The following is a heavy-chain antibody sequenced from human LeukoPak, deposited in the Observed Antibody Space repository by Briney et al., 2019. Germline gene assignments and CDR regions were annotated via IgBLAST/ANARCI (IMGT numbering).Heavy chain of an antibody. Sequence: GGSLRLSCAAPGFTFSNLWMSWVRQAPGQGLKWVANIKQDGSKKYYVDSVKGRFTISRDNAQNSLYLQMDSLRAEDTAIYYCATSTAAAGTDWGQGTLVTVSS. D-gene: IGHD6-13*01. CDR1: GFTFSNLW. V-gene: IGHV3-7*03. CDR3: ATSTAAAGTD. CDR2: IKQDGSKK. J-gene: IGHJ4*02.